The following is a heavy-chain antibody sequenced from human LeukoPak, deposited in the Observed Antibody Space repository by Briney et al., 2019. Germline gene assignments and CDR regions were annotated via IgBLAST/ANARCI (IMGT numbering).Heavy chain of an antibody. Sequence: PGGSLRLSCAASGFTFRNYGMHWVRQAPGKGLEWVAVISRDGLTKYYADSVKGRFTLHRDNSRNTLYLEVNSLRDEDTAVYYCAKEGTWGNWYFDLWGRGTLVIVTS. CDR1: GFTFRNYG. V-gene: IGHV3-30*18. D-gene: IGHD3-16*01. CDR3: AKEGTWGNWYFDL. CDR2: ISRDGLTK. J-gene: IGHJ2*01.